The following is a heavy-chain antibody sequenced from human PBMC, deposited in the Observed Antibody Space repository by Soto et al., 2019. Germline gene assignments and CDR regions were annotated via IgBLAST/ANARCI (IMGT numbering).Heavy chain of an antibody. Sequence: ASVKVSCKASGYTFTSYYMHWVRQAPGQGLEWMGWINPFDGSRMFAQSFQGRVTMTRDTSTSTVYMEVSSLGSEDTAVYYCSRVDPGETSPFDHWGQGTLVTVSS. V-gene: IGHV1-46*03. CDR1: GYTFTSYY. CDR2: INPFDGSR. D-gene: IGHD3-10*01. CDR3: SRVDPGETSPFDH. J-gene: IGHJ4*02.